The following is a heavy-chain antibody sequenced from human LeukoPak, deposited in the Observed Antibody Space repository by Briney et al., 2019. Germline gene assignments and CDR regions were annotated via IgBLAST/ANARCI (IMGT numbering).Heavy chain of an antibody. CDR1: GFTFSSYD. Sequence: GGSLRLSCAASGFTFSSYDMHWVRQATGKGLEWVSAIGTAGDTYYPGSVKGRFTISRENAKNSLYLQMNSLRAGDTAVCYCARDEGNMGMDVWGQGTTVTVSS. V-gene: IGHV3-13*01. CDR2: IGTAGDT. J-gene: IGHJ6*02. D-gene: IGHD2/OR15-2a*01. CDR3: ARDEGNMGMDV.